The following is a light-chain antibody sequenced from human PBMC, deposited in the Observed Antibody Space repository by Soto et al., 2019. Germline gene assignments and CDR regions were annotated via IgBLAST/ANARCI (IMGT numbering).Light chain of an antibody. CDR1: QSVSSSY. CDR3: QQYASSPVYT. CDR2: GAS. J-gene: IGKJ2*01. Sequence: EIVLTQSPGTLSLSPGERATLSCRASQSVSSSYLAWYQQQPGQAPRLLIYGASSRATGIPDRFSGSGSGTEFTLTISRLEPEDVAVYYCQQYASSPVYTFGQGTKLEIK. V-gene: IGKV3-20*01.